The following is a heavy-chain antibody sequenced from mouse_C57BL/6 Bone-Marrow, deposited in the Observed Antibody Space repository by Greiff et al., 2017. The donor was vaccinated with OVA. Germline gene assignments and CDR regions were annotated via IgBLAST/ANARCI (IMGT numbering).Heavy chain of an antibody. Sequence: VQLQQSGAELVRPGASVRLSCTASGFNIKDYYMHWVKQRPEQGLEWIGRIDPEDGDTEYAPKFQGKATMTADTSSNTAYLQLRSLTSEDTAVYYCINYGYFDVWGTGTTVTVSS. J-gene: IGHJ1*03. CDR1: GFNIKDYY. CDR3: INYGYFDV. V-gene: IGHV14-1*01. CDR2: IDPEDGDT.